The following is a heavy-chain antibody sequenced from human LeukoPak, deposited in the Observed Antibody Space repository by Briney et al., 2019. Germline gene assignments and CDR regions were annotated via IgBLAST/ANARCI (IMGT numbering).Heavy chain of an antibody. CDR1: GFTFSSYS. CDR2: ISSSSSYI. CDR3: ARHFHYDFWSGYYHPNWFDP. D-gene: IGHD3-3*01. V-gene: IGHV3-21*01. J-gene: IGHJ5*02. Sequence: GGSLRLSCAASGFTFSSYSMNWVRQAPGKGLEWVSSISSSSSYIYYADSVKGRFTISRDNAKNSLYLQMNSLRAEDTAVYYCARHFHYDFWSGYYHPNWFDPWGQGTLLTVSS.